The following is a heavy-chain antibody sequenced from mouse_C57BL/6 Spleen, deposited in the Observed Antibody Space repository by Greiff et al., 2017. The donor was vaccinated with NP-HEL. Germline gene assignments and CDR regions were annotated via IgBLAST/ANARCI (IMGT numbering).Heavy chain of an antibody. D-gene: IGHD1-1*01. Sequence: QVQLQQPGAELVMPGASVKLSCKASGYTFTSYWMHWVKQRPGQGLEWIGEIDPSDSYTNYNQKFKGKSTLTVDKSSSTAYMQLSSLTSEDSAVYYCSRDPYYYGSSSRYCDYWGQGTTLTVSS. J-gene: IGHJ2*01. CDR2: IDPSDSYT. CDR1: GYTFTSYW. V-gene: IGHV1-69*01. CDR3: SRDPYYYGSSSRYCDY.